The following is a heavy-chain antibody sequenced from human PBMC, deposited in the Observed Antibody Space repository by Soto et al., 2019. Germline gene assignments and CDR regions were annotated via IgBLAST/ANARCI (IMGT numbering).Heavy chain of an antibody. J-gene: IGHJ5*02. CDR3: ASGLGVAAIGSPHRDNWFDP. D-gene: IGHD2-15*01. Sequence: PGGSLRLSCAASGFTFSSYAMSWVRQAPGKGLEWVSAISGSGGSTYYADSVKGRFTISRDNSKNTLYLQMNSLRAEDTAVYYCASGLGVAAIGSPHRDNWFDPWGQGTLVTVSS. V-gene: IGHV3-23*01. CDR1: GFTFSSYA. CDR2: ISGSGGST.